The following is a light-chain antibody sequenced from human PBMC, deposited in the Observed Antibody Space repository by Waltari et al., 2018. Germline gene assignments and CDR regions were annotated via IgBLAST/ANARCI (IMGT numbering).Light chain of an antibody. CDR3: RQYNSSLWT. Sequence: DIKMTKYPSTLSASVGDRVTITCRASQSINNWLAWYQQKPGKAPKLLIYKASSLESVVPSRFSGSGSVTEFTLTISSLQPDDFATYYCRQYNSSLWTFGQGTKVEIK. CDR2: KAS. CDR1: QSINNW. V-gene: IGKV1-5*03. J-gene: IGKJ1*01.